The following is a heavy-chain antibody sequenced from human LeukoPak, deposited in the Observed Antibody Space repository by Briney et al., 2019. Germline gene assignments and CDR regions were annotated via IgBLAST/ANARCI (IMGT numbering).Heavy chain of an antibody. J-gene: IGHJ5*02. Sequence: ASVKLSCKSSGYTFTGYNMHWVRQTPGQGLERKGWTNPNSGGTNYAQKFQGRVTLTRDTSISTDYMELSRLRSDDTAVYYCARVYDILTDYSDLFDPWGQGTLVTVS. CDR3: ARVYDILTDYSDLFDP. CDR2: TNPNSGGT. V-gene: IGHV1-2*02. CDR1: GYTFTGYN. D-gene: IGHD3-9*01.